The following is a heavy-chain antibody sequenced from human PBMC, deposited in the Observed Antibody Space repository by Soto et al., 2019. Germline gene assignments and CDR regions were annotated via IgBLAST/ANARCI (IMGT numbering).Heavy chain of an antibody. CDR1: GFTFSIYS. V-gene: IGHV3-21*05. J-gene: IGHJ4*02. CDR2: IMPGSSHI. Sequence: GSLRLSCAASGFTFSIYSMNWVRQAPGKGLEWVSYIMPGSSHIFYADSVKGRFTISRDNAKNSLYLQMNSLRAEDTAVYYCARDHHRYSGYDYVDYWGQGTLVTVSS. D-gene: IGHD5-12*01. CDR3: ARDHHRYSGYDYVDY.